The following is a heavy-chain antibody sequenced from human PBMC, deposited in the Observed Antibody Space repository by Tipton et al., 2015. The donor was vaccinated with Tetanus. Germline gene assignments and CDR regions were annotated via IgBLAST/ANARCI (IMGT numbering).Heavy chain of an antibody. J-gene: IGHJ4*02. D-gene: IGHD3-22*01. V-gene: IGHV3-48*03. Sequence: SLRLSCAASGFTFSSYEMNWVRQAPGKGLEWVSYISSSGSTIYYADSVKGRFTISRDHAKNSLYLQMNSLRAEDTAVYYCARDVEDSSGYHDYWGQGTLVTVSS. CDR1: GFTFSSYE. CDR2: ISSSGSTI. CDR3: ARDVEDSSGYHDY.